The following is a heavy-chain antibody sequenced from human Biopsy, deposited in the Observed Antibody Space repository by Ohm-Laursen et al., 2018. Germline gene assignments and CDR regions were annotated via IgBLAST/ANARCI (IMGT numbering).Heavy chain of an antibody. CDR3: ARDWNSGWRLPGMVNYYYNGMDV. CDR1: GGTFTNHA. V-gene: IGHV1-69*06. Sequence: SVKVSCKASGGTFTNHAVGWVRQAPGQGLEWVGSSIPLFNTANYADKFQGRVTLTADKSTTTAYMELSSLRSEDAAVYYCARDWNSGWRLPGMVNYYYNGMDVWGQGTTVTVSS. D-gene: IGHD5-18*01. CDR2: SIPLFNTA. J-gene: IGHJ6*02.